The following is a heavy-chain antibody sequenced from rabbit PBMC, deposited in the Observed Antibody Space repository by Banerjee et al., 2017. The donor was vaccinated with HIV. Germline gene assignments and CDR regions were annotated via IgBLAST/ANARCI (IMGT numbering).Heavy chain of an antibody. CDR2: IYTGSSGDT. J-gene: IGHJ4*01. Sequence: QEQLEESGGDLVKPEGSLTLTCKASGFPFSSNYNMCWVRQAPGKGLEWIACIYTGSSGDTYYATWAKGRFTISKTSSTTVTLQMTSLTAADTATYFCARDTAYDGSWFFNLWGPGTLVTVS. D-gene: IGHD6-1*01. CDR3: ARDTAYDGSWFFNL. CDR1: GFPFSSNYN. V-gene: IGHV1S45*01.